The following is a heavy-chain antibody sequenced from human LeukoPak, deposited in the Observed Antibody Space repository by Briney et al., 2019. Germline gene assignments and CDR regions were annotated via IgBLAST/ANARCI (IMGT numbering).Heavy chain of an antibody. CDR3: ARDLSDKQGFDP. CDR1: GFTFSSHG. V-gene: IGHV3-33*01. D-gene: IGHD2/OR15-2a*01. Sequence: GGSLRLSCAASGFTFSSHGFHWVRQAPGKGLEWVAVIWYDGSEKYYTDSVKGRFTISRDDSKNTLYLQMNNLRAEDTAVYYCARDLSDKQGFDPWGQGTLVTVSS. J-gene: IGHJ5*02. CDR2: IWYDGSEK.